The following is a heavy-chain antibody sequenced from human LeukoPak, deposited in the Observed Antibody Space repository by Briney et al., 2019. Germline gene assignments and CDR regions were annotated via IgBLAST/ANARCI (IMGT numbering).Heavy chain of an antibody. V-gene: IGHV4-39*07. CDR3: ARTAFEEYYYDSSGYYYVDY. J-gene: IGHJ4*02. D-gene: IGHD3-22*01. CDR2: IYYSGST. Sequence: SETLSLTCTVSGGSISSSSYYWGWIRQPPGKGLEWIGSIYYSGSTNYNPSLKSRVTISVDTSKNQFSLKPSSVTAADTAVYYCARTAFEEYYYDSSGYYYVDYWGQGTLVTVSS. CDR1: GGSISSSSYY.